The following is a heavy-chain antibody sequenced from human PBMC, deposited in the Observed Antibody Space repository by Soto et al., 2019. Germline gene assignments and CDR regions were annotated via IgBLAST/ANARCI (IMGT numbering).Heavy chain of an antibody. CDR3: ARHVSYGADRYYYYGMDV. CDR2: IYPGDSDT. CDR1: GYSFTSYW. V-gene: IGHV5-51*01. J-gene: IGHJ6*02. Sequence: HGESLNISCKGSGYSFTSYWIGWVRQMPGKGLEWMGIIYPGDSDTRYSPSFQGQVTISADKSISTAYLQWSSLKASDTAMYYCARHVSYGADRYYYYGMDVWGQGTTVTVSS. D-gene: IGHD4-17*01.